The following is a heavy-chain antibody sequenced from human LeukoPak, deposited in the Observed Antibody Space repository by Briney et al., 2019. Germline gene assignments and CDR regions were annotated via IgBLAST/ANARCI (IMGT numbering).Heavy chain of an antibody. V-gene: IGHV3-74*01. CDR1: GFTFTTYW. Sequence: GGSLRLSCAASGFTFTTYWMHWVPQAPGKGLVWVSHINSGGSITSYADSVKGRFTISRDNAKNTLYLQMNSLRAEDTAVYYCARDAVDTANAVWGQGTTVTVSS. D-gene: IGHD5-18*01. CDR3: ARDAVDTANAV. J-gene: IGHJ6*02. CDR2: INSGGSIT.